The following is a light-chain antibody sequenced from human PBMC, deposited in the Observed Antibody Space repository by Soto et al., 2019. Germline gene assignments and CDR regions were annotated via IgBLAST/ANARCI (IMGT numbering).Light chain of an antibody. Sequence: QSVLTQSPSVSGAPGQRVSISRTGTSSNIGAGFDVHWYQQLPATAPKLLIYGNNNRPSGVPDRFSGSKSGTSASLAITGLQAEDEADYYCQSYDTSLSGGSVFGTGTKLTVL. V-gene: IGLV1-40*01. J-gene: IGLJ1*01. CDR2: GNN. CDR3: QSYDTSLSGGSV. CDR1: SSNIGAGFD.